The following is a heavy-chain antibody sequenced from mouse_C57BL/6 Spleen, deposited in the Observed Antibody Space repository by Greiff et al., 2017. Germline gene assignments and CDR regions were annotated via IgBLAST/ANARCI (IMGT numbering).Heavy chain of an antibody. CDR1: GYTFTSYW. D-gene: IGHD2-4*01. CDR2: IHPSDSDT. V-gene: IGHV1-74*01. CDR3: AIGLSDYDYDWFAY. J-gene: IGHJ3*01. Sequence: VQLQQPGAELVKPGASVKVSCKASGYTFTSYWMHWVKQRPGQGLEWIGRIHPSDSDTNYNQKFKGKATLTVDKSSSTAYMQLSSLTSEDSAVYYCAIGLSDYDYDWFAYWGQGTLVTVSA.